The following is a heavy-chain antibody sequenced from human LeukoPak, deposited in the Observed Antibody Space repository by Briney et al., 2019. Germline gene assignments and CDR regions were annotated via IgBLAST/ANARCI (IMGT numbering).Heavy chain of an antibody. V-gene: IGHV1-46*01. CDR1: GYTFARYW. D-gene: IGHD3-9*01. J-gene: IGHJ4*02. CDR3: ARDEDDILTADY. Sequence: KVSXKXSGYTFARYWIHWVRQAPGQGLEWMGVINPSGGRTKFAERFQGRVTLTADSATSTVYMELSSLRFEDTAVYFCARDEDDILTADYWGPGTLVTVSS. CDR2: INPSGGRT.